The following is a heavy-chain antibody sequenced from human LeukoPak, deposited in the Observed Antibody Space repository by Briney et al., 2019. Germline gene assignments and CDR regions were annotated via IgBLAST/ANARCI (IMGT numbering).Heavy chain of an antibody. D-gene: IGHD5-18*01. Sequence: SETLSLTCAVYSGPFSNYNWTWIRQPPGKGLEWIGQINHSGSTNYNPSLKSRVTISVDTFKNQFSLRLTSVTAADTAVYYCARARYSYGRYYFDYWGQGTLVTVSS. CDR1: SGPFSNYN. CDR3: ARARYSYGRYYFDY. J-gene: IGHJ4*02. V-gene: IGHV4-34*01. CDR2: INHSGST.